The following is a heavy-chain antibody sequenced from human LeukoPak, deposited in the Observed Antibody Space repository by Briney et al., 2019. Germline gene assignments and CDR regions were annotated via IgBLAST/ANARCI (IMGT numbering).Heavy chain of an antibody. D-gene: IGHD4-17*01. J-gene: IGHJ2*01. V-gene: IGHV4-4*07. Sequence: SETLSLTCTVSGDSIIGYHWSWIRQPAGEGLEWIGRVSTSGTATYNSSLRSRVTISLDTSGKQISLRLTSVTAADTARYYCAREERATVDLRMWYFDLWGRGTLVVVSS. CDR2: VSTSGTA. CDR1: GDSIIGYH. CDR3: AREERATVDLRMWYFDL.